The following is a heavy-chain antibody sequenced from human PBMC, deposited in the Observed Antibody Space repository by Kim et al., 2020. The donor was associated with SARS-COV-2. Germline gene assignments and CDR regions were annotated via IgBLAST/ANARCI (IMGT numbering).Heavy chain of an antibody. CDR3: AAVTGTVN. V-gene: IGHV3-74*01. CDR2: DGSTT. J-gene: IGHJ4*02. Sequence: DGSTTTYADSVQGRFTISRDNAKNTLYLQMNSLRVEDTAVYHCAAVTGTVNWGQGTLVIVSS. D-gene: IGHD6-19*01.